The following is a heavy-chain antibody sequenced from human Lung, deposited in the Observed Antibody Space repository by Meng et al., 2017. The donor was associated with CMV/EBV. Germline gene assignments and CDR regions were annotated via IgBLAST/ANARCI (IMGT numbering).Heavy chain of an antibody. CDR2: LYDSGST. Sequence: QLQVQESGPGLVRPSETLSLTCPFSGGSISSSTYYWAWIRQPPGKGLEWIGSLYDSGSTYYHPSLKSRVTISVDTSKTYFSLKLRSVTAVDTAVYYCARDLEYWGQGTLVTVSS. D-gene: IGHD1-1*01. J-gene: IGHJ4*02. CDR1: GGSISSSTYY. CDR3: ARDLEY. V-gene: IGHV4-39*07.